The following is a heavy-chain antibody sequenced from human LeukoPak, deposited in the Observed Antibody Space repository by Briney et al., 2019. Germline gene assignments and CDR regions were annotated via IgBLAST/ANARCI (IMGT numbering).Heavy chain of an antibody. V-gene: IGHV3-66*01. CDR3: VSGSTSGWYGRS. Sequence: GGSLRLSCAASGFTVSSNFVSSVRQAPGKGLEWVSVIYTGGITYHADSVKGRLTTSRDNSKNTLYLQMNSLRADDTAVYYCVSGSTSGWYGRSWGQGTLVTVSS. D-gene: IGHD6-19*01. J-gene: IGHJ4*02. CDR2: IYTGGIT. CDR1: GFTVSSNF.